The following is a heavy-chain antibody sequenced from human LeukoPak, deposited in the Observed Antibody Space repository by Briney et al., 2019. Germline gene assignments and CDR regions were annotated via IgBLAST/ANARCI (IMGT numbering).Heavy chain of an antibody. CDR2: IYYSGST. J-gene: IGHJ2*01. D-gene: IGHD6-19*01. CDR1: GGSISSGSYY. Sequence: SETLSLTCTVSGGSISSGSYYWGWIRQPPGKGLEWIGSIYYSGSTFDNPSFKSRVTISVDKSRNQFSLKLSSVTAADTAVYYCASNQWPSWYFDLWGRGTLVTVSA. V-gene: IGHV4-39*07. CDR3: ASNQWPSWYFDL.